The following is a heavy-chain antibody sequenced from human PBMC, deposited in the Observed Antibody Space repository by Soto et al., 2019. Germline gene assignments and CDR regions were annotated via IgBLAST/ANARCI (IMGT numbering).Heavy chain of an antibody. CDR1: GFTFSSYA. CDR2: ISSNGGTA. CDR3: ARPLGYCSGGSCYSDNYYYYGLDV. D-gene: IGHD2-15*01. V-gene: IGHV3-64*01. J-gene: IGHJ6*02. Sequence: GGSLRLSCAASGFTFSSYAMHWVRQTPGKGLEYVSAISSNGGTAYYANSVKGRFTISRDNSKNTLYLQMGSLRAEDMAVYYCARPLGYCSGGSCYSDNYYYYGLDVWGQGTTVTVSS.